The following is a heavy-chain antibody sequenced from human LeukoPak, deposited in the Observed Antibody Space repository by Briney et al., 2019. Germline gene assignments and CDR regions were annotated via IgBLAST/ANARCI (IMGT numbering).Heavy chain of an antibody. CDR2: IISSSSYI. Sequence: GGSMRLSCAASGFTFSSYSMNWVRQAPGKGLEWVSSIISSSSYIYYADSVKGRFTISRDNAKNSLYLQMNSLRAEDTAVYYCARDPPLVSGPVYYYYYMDVWGKGTTVTVSS. J-gene: IGHJ6*03. V-gene: IGHV3-21*01. CDR1: GFTFSSYS. CDR3: ARDPPLVSGPVYYYYYMDV. D-gene: IGHD5/OR15-5a*01.